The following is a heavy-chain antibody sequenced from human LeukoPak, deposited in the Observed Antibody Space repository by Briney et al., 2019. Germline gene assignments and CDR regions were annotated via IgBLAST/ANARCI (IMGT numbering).Heavy chain of an antibody. CDR1: GFSVGSKY. J-gene: IGHJ3*01. Sequence: GGSLRLSCAASGFSVGSKYMGWVRQAPGQGLEWIKVLYSDGTTYSSEPVRGRFDISRDSSSNTVYLQMNSLRADDTAVYYCARLSEESGNGAFDLRGQGTKVTVSS. CDR2: LYSDGTT. CDR3: ARLSEESGNGAFDL. D-gene: IGHD3-3*01. V-gene: IGHV3-66*02.